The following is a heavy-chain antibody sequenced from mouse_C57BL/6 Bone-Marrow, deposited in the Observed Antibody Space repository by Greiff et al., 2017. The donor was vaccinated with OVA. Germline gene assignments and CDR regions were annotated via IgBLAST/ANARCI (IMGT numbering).Heavy chain of an antibody. Sequence: EVQLQQSGPELVKPGASVKISCKASGYTFTDYYMNWVKQSHGKSLEWIGDINPNNGGTSYNQKFKGKATLTVDKSSSTAYMELRSLTSEDSAVYYCARRTGLTWFAYWGQGTLVTVSA. CDR3: ARRTGLTWFAY. D-gene: IGHD2-4*01. CDR1: GYTFTDYY. J-gene: IGHJ3*01. V-gene: IGHV1-26*01. CDR2: INPNNGGT.